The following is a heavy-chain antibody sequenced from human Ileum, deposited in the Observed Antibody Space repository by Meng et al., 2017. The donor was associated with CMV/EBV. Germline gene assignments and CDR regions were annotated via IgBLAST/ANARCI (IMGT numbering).Heavy chain of an antibody. CDR3: AKDSSLWYSSSSGILDY. J-gene: IGHJ4*02. D-gene: IGHD6-6*01. CDR2: IRYDGSNK. CDR1: LNCSGYG. Sequence: LNCSGYGLHGVRQAPGKGLEWVAFIRYDGSNKYYADYVKGRFTISRDNSKNTLYLQMNSLRAEDTAVYYCAKDSSLWYSSSSGILDYWGQGTLVTVSS. V-gene: IGHV3-30*02.